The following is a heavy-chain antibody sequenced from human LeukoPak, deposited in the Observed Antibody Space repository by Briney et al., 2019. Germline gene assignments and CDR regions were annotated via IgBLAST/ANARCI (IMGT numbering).Heavy chain of an antibody. V-gene: IGHV3-7*01. CDR2: IKQDGSEK. Sequence: GGSLRLSCAASGFTFSGYWMTWVRQAPGKGLEWVANIKQDGSEKYSVDSVKGRFTISRDNAKNSLYMQMNSLRAEDTAVYYCARVMSASVWRTYGSYYYYYYMDVWGKGTTVTVSS. D-gene: IGHD3-16*01. CDR3: ARVMSASVWRTYGSYYYYYYMDV. J-gene: IGHJ6*03. CDR1: GFTFSGYW.